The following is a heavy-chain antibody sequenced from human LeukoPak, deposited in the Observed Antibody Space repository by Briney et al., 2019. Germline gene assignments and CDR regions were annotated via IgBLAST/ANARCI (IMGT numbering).Heavy chain of an antibody. J-gene: IGHJ1*01. Sequence: GEALQISCKGSGYSFTSYWIGWVRQLPGKGLEWMGIIYPGDSDTRYSPSFQGQVTISADKSISTAYLQWSSLSASDTAMYSCVRHTYNYSNCRFSYFWGQDNLVTVSS. D-gene: IGHD4-11*01. CDR3: VRHTYNYSNCRFSYF. CDR1: GYSFTSYW. CDR2: IYPGDSDT. V-gene: IGHV5-51*01.